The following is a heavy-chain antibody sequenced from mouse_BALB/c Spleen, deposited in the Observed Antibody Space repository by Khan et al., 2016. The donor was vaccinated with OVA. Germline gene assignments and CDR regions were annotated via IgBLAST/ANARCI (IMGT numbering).Heavy chain of an antibody. V-gene: IGHV2-6-5*01. CDR1: GFSLNDYG. Sequence: QVQLKQSGPGLVAPSQNLSITCTVSGFSLNDYGVSWIRQPPGKGLEWLGVIWGGGSTYYNSALKSRLSITKDNSKSQVFLNMSSLQSDDTASFYCAKGVWSYYYTLDYWGQGTSVTVSS. CDR3: AKGVWSYYYTLDY. CDR2: IWGGGST. J-gene: IGHJ4*01.